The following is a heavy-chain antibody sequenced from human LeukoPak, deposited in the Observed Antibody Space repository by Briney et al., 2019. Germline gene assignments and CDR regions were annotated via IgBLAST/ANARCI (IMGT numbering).Heavy chain of an antibody. Sequence: SETLSLTCAVYGGSFSGYYWSWIRQPPRKGLEWIGEINHSGSTNYNPSLKSRVTISVDTSKNQFSLKLSSVTAADTAVYYCARGWYCSSTSCYKRSDAFDIWGQGTMVTVSS. D-gene: IGHD2-2*02. CDR2: INHSGST. CDR1: GGSFSGYY. CDR3: ARGWYCSSTSCYKRSDAFDI. J-gene: IGHJ3*02. V-gene: IGHV4-34*01.